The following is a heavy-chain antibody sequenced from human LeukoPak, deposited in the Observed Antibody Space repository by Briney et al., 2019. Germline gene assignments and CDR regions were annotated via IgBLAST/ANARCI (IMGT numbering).Heavy chain of an antibody. CDR1: GFTFSRHY. CDR3: ARVYQFVFDY. Sequence: GGSLRLSCAASGFTFSRHYMHWVRQVPGKGLVWVSQINPDGTGTTYADSVKGRFAISRDNAKNTVYLQMNSLTAEDTAVYYCARVYQFVFDYWGQGTLVTVSS. CDR2: INPDGTGT. V-gene: IGHV3-74*03. J-gene: IGHJ4*02. D-gene: IGHD2-21*01.